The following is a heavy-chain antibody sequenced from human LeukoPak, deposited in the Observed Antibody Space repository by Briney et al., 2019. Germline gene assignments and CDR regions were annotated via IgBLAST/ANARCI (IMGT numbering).Heavy chain of an antibody. CDR1: GGSISSSSYY. J-gene: IGHJ4*02. Sequence: SETLSLTCTVSGGSISSSSYYWGWIRQPPGKGLEWIGSIYYSGSTYYNPSLKSRVTISVDTSKNQFSLKLSSVTAADTAVYYCARQEKGKVATLDYWGQGTLVTVSS. V-gene: IGHV4-39*01. CDR2: IYYSGST. CDR3: ARQEKGKVATLDY. D-gene: IGHD5-12*01.